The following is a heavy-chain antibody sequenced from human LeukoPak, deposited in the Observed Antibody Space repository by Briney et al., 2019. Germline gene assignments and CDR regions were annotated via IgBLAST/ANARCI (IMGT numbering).Heavy chain of an antibody. J-gene: IGHJ5*02. CDR2: INHSGST. CDR1: GGSFSGYY. CDR3: ARARLRHWGSSCPTCWFDP. Sequence: SETLSLTCAVYGGSFSGYYWSWIRQPPGKGLEWIGEINHSGSTNYNPSLKSRVTISVDTSKNQFSLKLGSVTAADTAVYYCARARLRHWGSSCPTCWFDPWGQGTLVTVSS. D-gene: IGHD6-13*01. V-gene: IGHV4-34*01.